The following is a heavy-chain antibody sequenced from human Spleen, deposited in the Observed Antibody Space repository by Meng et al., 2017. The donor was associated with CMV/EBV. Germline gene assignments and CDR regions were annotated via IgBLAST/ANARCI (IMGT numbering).Heavy chain of an antibody. J-gene: IGHJ4*02. CDR1: GFTFSNAW. CDR3: ARDPNLVPAPPYFLDF. CDR2: IKSKTDGGTT. D-gene: IGHD2-2*01. V-gene: IGHV3-15*01. Sequence: GGSLKISCAASGFTFSNAWMSWVRQAPGKGLEWVGRIKSKTDGGTTDYAAPVKGRFTISRDNSKNTLYLQMNSLRAEDTAVYYCARDPNLVPAPPYFLDFWGQGTLVTVSS.